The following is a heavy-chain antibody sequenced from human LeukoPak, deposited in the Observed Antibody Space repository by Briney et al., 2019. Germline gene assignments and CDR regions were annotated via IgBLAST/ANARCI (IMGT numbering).Heavy chain of an antibody. CDR1: GGSISSYY. J-gene: IGHJ4*02. D-gene: IGHD3-10*01. Sequence: SETLSLTCTVSGGSISSYYWSWIRQPAGKGLEWIGRIYSSGTTNHNPSLKSRVTMSVDTSKNQFSLKLSSVTAADTAVYFCARVTDYYASGTYYNVFDYWGQGTLVTVFS. CDR3: ARVTDYYASGTYYNVFDY. V-gene: IGHV4-4*07. CDR2: IYSSGTT.